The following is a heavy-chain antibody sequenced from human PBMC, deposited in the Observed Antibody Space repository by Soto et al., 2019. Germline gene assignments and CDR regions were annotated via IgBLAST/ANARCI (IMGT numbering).Heavy chain of an antibody. D-gene: IGHD1-20*01. V-gene: IGHV3-72*01. CDR2: IRNKANSYTT. CDR1: GFTFSDHY. J-gene: IGHJ4*02. CDR3: VRVNNWYFDH. Sequence: GGSLILSCAASGFTFSDHYVDWVRQAPGKGLEWVGRIRNKANSYTTEYAASVKGRFTISRDDSNNSVYLQMSSLKTEDTAVYFCVRVNNWYFDHWGQGVPVTVSS.